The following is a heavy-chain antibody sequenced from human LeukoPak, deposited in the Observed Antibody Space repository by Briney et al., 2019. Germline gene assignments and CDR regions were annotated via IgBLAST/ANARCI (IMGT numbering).Heavy chain of an antibody. CDR3: ARRRFRGYYGSGSYRGNWFDP. CDR2: IYYSGST. V-gene: IGHV4-59*12. D-gene: IGHD3-10*01. J-gene: IGHJ5*02. Sequence: SETLSLTCTVSGGSISSYYWSWIRQPPGKGLEWIGYIYYSGSTNYNPSLKSRVTISVDTSKNQFSLKLSSVTAADTAVYYCARRRFRGYYGSGSYRGNWFDPWGQGTLVTVSS. CDR1: GGSISSYY.